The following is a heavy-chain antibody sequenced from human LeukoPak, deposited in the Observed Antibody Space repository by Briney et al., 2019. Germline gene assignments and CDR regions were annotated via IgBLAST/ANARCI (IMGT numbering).Heavy chain of an antibody. Sequence: ASVKVSCKASGYTFTSYAMHWVRQAPGQSLEWMGWINAGNGNTKYSQKFQGRVTITRDTSASTAYMELSSLRSEDTAVYYCARVGSLWFGELKAAPFDYWGQGTLVTVSS. D-gene: IGHD3-10*01. CDR1: GYTFTSYA. CDR3: ARVGSLWFGELKAAPFDY. J-gene: IGHJ4*02. V-gene: IGHV1-3*01. CDR2: INAGNGNT.